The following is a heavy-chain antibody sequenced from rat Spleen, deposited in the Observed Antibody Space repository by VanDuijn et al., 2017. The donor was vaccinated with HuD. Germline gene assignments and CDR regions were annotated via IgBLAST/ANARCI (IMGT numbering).Heavy chain of an antibody. CDR2: LSTSGGST. D-gene: IGHD4-3*01. V-gene: IGHV5-46*01. J-gene: IGHJ2*01. CDR1: GFTFSSFP. Sequence: EVKLVESGGGLVQPGRSLKLSCAASGFTFSSFPMAWVRQAPTKGLEWVATLSTSGGSTYYRDSVKGRFTISRDNAQNTLYLQMNSLRSEDTATYYCTREGNSGYDYWGQGVMVTVSS. CDR3: TREGNSGYDY.